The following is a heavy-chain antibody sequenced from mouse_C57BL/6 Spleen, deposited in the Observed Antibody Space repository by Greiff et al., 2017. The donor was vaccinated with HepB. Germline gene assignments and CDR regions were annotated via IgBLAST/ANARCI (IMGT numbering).Heavy chain of an antibody. CDR2: IYPGDGDT. D-gene: IGHD1-2*01. CDR1: GYAFSSSW. CDR3: AHYAHEAWFAY. V-gene: IGHV1-82*01. J-gene: IGHJ3*01. Sequence: QVQLKESGPELVKPGASVKISCKASGYAFSSSWMNWVKQRPGKGLEWIGRIYPGDGDTNYNGKFKGKATLTADKSSSTAYMQLSSLTSEDSAVYFCAHYAHEAWFAYWGQGTLVTVSA.